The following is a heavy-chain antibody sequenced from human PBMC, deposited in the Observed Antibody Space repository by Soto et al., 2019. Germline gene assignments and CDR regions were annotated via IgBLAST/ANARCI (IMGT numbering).Heavy chain of an antibody. CDR3: ASLVDGPTYYDFWSGYRFDY. J-gene: IGHJ4*02. V-gene: IGHV3-23*01. CDR2: ISGSGGST. CDR1: GFTFSSYA. D-gene: IGHD3-3*01. Sequence: GGSLRLSCAASGFTFSSYAMSWVRQAPGKGLEWVSAISGSGGSTYYADSVKGRFTISRDNSKNTLYLQMNSLRAEDTAVYYCASLVDGPTYYDFWSGYRFDYWGQGTLVTVSS.